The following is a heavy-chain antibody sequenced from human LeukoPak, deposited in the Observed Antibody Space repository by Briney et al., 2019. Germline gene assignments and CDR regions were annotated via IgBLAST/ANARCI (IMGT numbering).Heavy chain of an antibody. CDR2: IYYSGST. D-gene: IGHD2-2*02. CDR3: AREDLYCSSTSCYTFGMDV. Sequence: KPSETLSLTCAVYGGSFSGYYWSWIRQPPGKGLEWIGYIYYSGSTNYNPSLKSRVTISVDTSKNQFSLKLSSVTAADTAVYYCAREDLYCSSTSCYTFGMDVWGQGTTVTVSS. CDR1: GGSFSGYY. V-gene: IGHV4-59*01. J-gene: IGHJ6*02.